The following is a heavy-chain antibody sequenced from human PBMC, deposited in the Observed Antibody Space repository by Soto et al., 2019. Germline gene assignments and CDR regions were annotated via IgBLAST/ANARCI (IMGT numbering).Heavy chain of an antibody. CDR3: AKSYGDTWKHFYFDY. Sequence: EVQLLESGGGLVQPGGSLRLSCAASRFTFTGYSMSWVRQAPGKGLEWVSGVSGSGGSTYYADSVKGRFTISRDNSESTLFLQMNSLRAEDTALYYCAKSYGDTWKHFYFDYWGQGTLATVSS. D-gene: IGHD3-3*02. CDR1: RFTFTGYS. V-gene: IGHV3-23*01. CDR2: VSGSGGST. J-gene: IGHJ4*02.